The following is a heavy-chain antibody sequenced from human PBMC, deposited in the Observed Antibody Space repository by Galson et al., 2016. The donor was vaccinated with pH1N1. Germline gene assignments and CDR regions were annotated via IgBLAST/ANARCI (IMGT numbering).Heavy chain of an antibody. CDR1: GFTLSSYW. J-gene: IGHJ4*01. Sequence: SLRLSCAASGFTLSSYWMSWVRQAPGKGLEWVANMNQDGNKKYYVDSVKGRFIISRDYSKNSLYLQMNSLRAEDTARYYCVRAVGRAEAHWGHGTLVTVSS. CDR3: VRAVGRAEAH. D-gene: IGHD1-26*01. CDR2: MNQDGNKK. V-gene: IGHV3-7*01.